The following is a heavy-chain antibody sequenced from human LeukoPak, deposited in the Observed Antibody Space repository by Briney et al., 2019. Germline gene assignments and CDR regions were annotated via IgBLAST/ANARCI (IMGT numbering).Heavy chain of an antibody. J-gene: IGHJ3*02. Sequence: GGSLRLSCAASGFTFSSYSMNWVRQAPGKGLEWASSISSSSSYIYYADSVKGRFTISRDNAKNSLYLQMNSLRAEDTAVYYCAGGYSYGPSAFDIWGQGTMVTVSS. CDR3: AGGYSYGPSAFDI. CDR1: GFTFSSYS. D-gene: IGHD5-18*01. V-gene: IGHV3-21*01. CDR2: ISSSSSYI.